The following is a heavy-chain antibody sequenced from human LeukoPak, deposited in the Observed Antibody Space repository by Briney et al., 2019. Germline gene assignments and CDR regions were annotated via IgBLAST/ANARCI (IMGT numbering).Heavy chain of an antibody. J-gene: IGHJ4*02. Sequence: GGSLRLSCAASGFTFSSYAMSWVRQAPGKGPEWGSGIRGSGGSTYYADSVKGRFTISRDNSKNTLYLQMNSLGAEDTAVYYCAKSAGSGTYLLDDWGQGTLVTVSS. CDR1: GFTFSSYA. D-gene: IGHD3-10*01. V-gene: IGHV3-23*01. CDR2: IRGSGGST. CDR3: AKSAGSGTYLLDD.